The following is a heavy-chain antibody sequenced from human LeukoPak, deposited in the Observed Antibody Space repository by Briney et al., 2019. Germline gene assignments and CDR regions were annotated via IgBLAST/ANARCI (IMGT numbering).Heavy chain of an antibody. CDR2: IYYSGST. CDR1: GGSISSYY. V-gene: IGHV4-59*08. D-gene: IGHD6-19*01. J-gene: IGHJ5*02. CDR3: ARQGGWYEKGWFDP. Sequence: SETLSLTCTVSGGSISSYYWSWIRQPPGKGLEWIGYIYYSGSTNYNPSLKSRVTISVDTSKNQFSLKLSSVTAADTAVYYCARQGGWYEKGWFDPWGQGTLVTVSS.